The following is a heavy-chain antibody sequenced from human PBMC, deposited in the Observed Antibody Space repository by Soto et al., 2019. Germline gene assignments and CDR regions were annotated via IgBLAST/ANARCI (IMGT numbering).Heavy chain of an antibody. CDR1: GYTFSSYS. Sequence: EVQLVESGGGLVKPGGSLRLSCAASGYTFSSYSMNWVRQAPGKGLEWVSSISSSSSYIYYADSVKGRFTISRDNAKNALYLQMHSVRAEDTAVYYCALEGSVIPTWGELDYWGQGTLVTVSS. CDR3: ALEGSVIPTWGELDY. J-gene: IGHJ4*02. D-gene: IGHD3-16*02. V-gene: IGHV3-21*01. CDR2: ISSSSSYI.